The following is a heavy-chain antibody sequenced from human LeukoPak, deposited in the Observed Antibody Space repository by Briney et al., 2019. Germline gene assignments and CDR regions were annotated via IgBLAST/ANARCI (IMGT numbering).Heavy chain of an antibody. CDR1: GGSISSYY. V-gene: IGHV4-59*01. CDR2: IYYSGST. D-gene: IGHD5-12*01. Sequence: SKTLSLTCTVSGGSISSYYWSWIRQPPGKGLEWIGYIYYSGSTNYNPSLKSRVTISVDTSKNQFSLKLSSVTAADTAVYYCAREGTRYSGPNYYYYYGMDVWGQGTTVTVSS. CDR3: AREGTRYSGPNYYYYYGMDV. J-gene: IGHJ6*02.